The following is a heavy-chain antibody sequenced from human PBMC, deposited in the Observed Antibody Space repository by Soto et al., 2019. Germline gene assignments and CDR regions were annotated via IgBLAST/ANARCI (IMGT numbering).Heavy chain of an antibody. CDR1: GVAMTYGGYS. D-gene: IGHD3-10*01. V-gene: IGHV4-30-2*06. CDR3: AREVLLWFGRRKGLDP. CDR2: IGHLETT. Sequence: SETLSLTCSVSGVAMTYGGYSWSWIRQSPEKGLEWLGYIGHLETTYYNPSFKSRLSLSIDRTRNQFSLKLSSVTAADTAVYYCAREVLLWFGRRKGLDPWGQGPLVTVSS. J-gene: IGHJ5*02.